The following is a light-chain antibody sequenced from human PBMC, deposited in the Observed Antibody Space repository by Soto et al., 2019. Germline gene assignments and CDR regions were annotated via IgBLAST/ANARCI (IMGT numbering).Light chain of an antibody. CDR1: QSVRSN. V-gene: IGKV3-15*01. Sequence: EIVMTQSPATLSVSPGERVTLSCRASQSVRSNLAWYQQKPGQVPRVLIYGASTRAIGIPDRFSGSGSGTEFTLTISSLQSEDFAVYYCRHYNNLWGFGGGTKVEIK. CDR3: RHYNNLWG. CDR2: GAS. J-gene: IGKJ4*01.